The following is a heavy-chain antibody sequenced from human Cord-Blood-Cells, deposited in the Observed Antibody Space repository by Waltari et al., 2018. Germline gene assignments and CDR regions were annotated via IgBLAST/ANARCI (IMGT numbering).Heavy chain of an antibody. J-gene: IGHJ2*01. V-gene: IGHV4-34*01. CDR3: ARVGYCSSTSCYTGRWYFDL. Sequence: QVQLQQWGAGLLKPSETLSLTCAVYGGSFSGYYWTWIGQPPGKGREWIGEINHSGSTNYNPSLKSRVTISVDTSKNQFSLKLSSVTAADTAVYYCARVGYCSSTSCYTGRWYFDLWGRGTLVTVSS. CDR1: GGSFSGYY. D-gene: IGHD2-2*02. CDR2: INHSGST.